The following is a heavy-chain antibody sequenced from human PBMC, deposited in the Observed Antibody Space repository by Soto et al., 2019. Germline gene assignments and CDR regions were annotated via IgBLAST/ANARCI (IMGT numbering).Heavy chain of an antibody. CDR1: GGSFSGYY. Sequence: QVQLQQWGAGLLKPSETLSLTCAVYGGSFSGYYWSWIRQPPGKGLEWIGEINHSGSTNYNPSLKSRVTISVDTSKNQFSLKLSSVTAADTAVYYCARGFGVPLNYWGQGTLVTVSS. D-gene: IGHD3-10*01. CDR2: INHSGST. J-gene: IGHJ4*02. V-gene: IGHV4-34*01. CDR3: ARGFGVPLNY.